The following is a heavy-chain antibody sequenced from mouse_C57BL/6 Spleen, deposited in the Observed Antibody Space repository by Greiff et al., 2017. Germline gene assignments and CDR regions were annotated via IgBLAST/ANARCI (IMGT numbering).Heavy chain of an antibody. Sequence: VKLMESGPELVKPGASVKISCKASGYALSSSWMNWVKQRPGKGLEWLGRIYPGDGDTNYTGMLKGKATLTADKSSSTAYMQLSSLTSEDSAVYFCARSASSWTWFAYWGHGTLVTVSA. CDR3: ARSASSWTWFAY. D-gene: IGHD6-1*01. CDR2: IYPGDGDT. V-gene: IGHV1-82*01. J-gene: IGHJ3*01. CDR1: GYALSSSW.